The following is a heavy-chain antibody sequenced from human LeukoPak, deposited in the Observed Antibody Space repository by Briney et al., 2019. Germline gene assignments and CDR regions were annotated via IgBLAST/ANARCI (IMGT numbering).Heavy chain of an antibody. CDR1: GYTFTSYG. J-gene: IGHJ4*02. V-gene: IGHV1-18*01. D-gene: IGHD2-2*01. CDR2: ISAYNGNT. CDR3: ARAPGYCRSTSCYLFAPYFDY. Sequence: ASVKVSCKASGYTFTSYGISWVRQAPGQGLEWMGWISAYNGNTNYAQKLQGRVTMTTDTSTSTAYMELRSLRSDDTAVYYCARAPGYCRSTSCYLFAPYFDYWGQGTLVTVSS.